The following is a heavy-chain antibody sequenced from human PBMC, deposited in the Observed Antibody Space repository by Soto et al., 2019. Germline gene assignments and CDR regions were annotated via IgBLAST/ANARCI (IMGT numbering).Heavy chain of an antibody. J-gene: IGHJ3*02. CDR1: GYTFTGYY. CDR2: INPNSGGT. D-gene: IGHD2-15*01. Sequence: ASVKVSCKASGYTFTGYYMHWVRQAPGQGLEWMGWINPNSGGTNYAQKFQGWVTMTRDTSISTAYMELSRLRSDDTAVYYCARGDRDCSGGSCNQQANAFDIWGQGTMVTVSS. V-gene: IGHV1-2*04. CDR3: ARGDRDCSGGSCNQQANAFDI.